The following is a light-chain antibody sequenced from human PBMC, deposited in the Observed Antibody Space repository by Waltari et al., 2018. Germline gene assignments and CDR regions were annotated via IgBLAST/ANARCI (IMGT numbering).Light chain of an antibody. CDR2: LNN. Sequence: QSVLTQSPSASGAPGQRVTITCSGSASHIAGHGVDWSQQLPGTAPKLLRYLNNQRPSGVPDRFSGSKSGTSASLAISGLQSEDEADYYCASWDDILNGRVFGGGTKVTVL. V-gene: IGLV1-44*01. CDR1: ASHIAGHG. J-gene: IGLJ3*02. CDR3: ASWDDILNGRV.